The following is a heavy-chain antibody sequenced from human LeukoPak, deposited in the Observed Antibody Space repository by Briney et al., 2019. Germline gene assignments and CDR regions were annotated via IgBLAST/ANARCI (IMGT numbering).Heavy chain of an antibody. CDR1: GASISSWY. V-gene: IGHV4-59*01. Sequence: PSETLSLTCTVSGASISSWYWSWIRQPPGKGLEWIGYIYGSGNTNYNPSLKSRVTMSIDTSKNQFSLKLTSVTAADTATYYCARHQWVPAFDIWGQGTMVTVSS. CDR2: IYGSGNT. D-gene: IGHD1-26*01. CDR3: ARHQWVPAFDI. J-gene: IGHJ3*02.